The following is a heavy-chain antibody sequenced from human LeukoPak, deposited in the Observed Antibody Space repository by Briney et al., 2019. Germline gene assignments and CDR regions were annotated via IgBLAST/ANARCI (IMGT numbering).Heavy chain of an antibody. CDR3: ARESDILTGYFNNFDY. CDR2: ISYDGSNK. Sequence: PGGSLRLSCAASGFTFSSYAMHWVRQAPGKGLEWVAVISYDGSNKYYADSVKGRFTISRDNSKNTLYLQMNSLRAEDTAAYYCARESDILTGYFNNFDYWGQGTLVTVSS. V-gene: IGHV3-30-3*01. CDR1: GFTFSSYA. D-gene: IGHD3-9*01. J-gene: IGHJ4*02.